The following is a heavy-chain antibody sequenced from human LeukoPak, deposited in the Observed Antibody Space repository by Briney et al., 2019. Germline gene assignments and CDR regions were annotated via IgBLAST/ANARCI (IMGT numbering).Heavy chain of an antibody. CDR1: GGSISSGSYY. CDR3: AREGCSSTSCYYYYYYMDV. Sequence: SSQTLSLTCTVSGGSISSGSYYWSWIRQPAGKGLEGIGRIYTSGSTNYNPSLKSRVTISVDTSKNQFSLKLSSVTAADTAVYYCAREGCSSTSCYYYYYYMDVWGKGTTVTVSS. V-gene: IGHV4-61*02. D-gene: IGHD2-2*01. CDR2: IYTSGST. J-gene: IGHJ6*03.